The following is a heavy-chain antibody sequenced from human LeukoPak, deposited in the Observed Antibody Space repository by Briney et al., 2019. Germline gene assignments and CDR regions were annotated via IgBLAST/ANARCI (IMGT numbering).Heavy chain of an antibody. CDR2: IYHIVIT. Sequence: SSETLSLTCAVSGDSIITSHWWSWVRQPPRKGLEWIGEIYHIVITNYNPSLKSRVSISVDTSRNQFSLTLSSVTAADTAVYYCASARWDFWGQGTLVTVYS. V-gene: IGHV4-4*02. CDR1: GDSIITSHW. CDR3: ASARWDF. J-gene: IGHJ4*02. D-gene: IGHD4-23*01.